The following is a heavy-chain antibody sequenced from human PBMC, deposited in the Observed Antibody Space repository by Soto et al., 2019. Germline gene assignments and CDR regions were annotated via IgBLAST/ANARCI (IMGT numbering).Heavy chain of an antibody. J-gene: IGHJ5*02. CDR3: ARPIAVAGGNWFDP. V-gene: IGHV4-39*01. Sequence: SETLSLTCTVSGGSISSSSYYWGWIRQPPGKGLEWIGSIYYSGSTYYNPSLKSRVTISVDTSKNQFSLKLSSVTAADTAVYYCARPIAVAGGNWFDPWGQGTLVTVSS. CDR2: IYYSGST. D-gene: IGHD6-19*01. CDR1: GGSISSSSYY.